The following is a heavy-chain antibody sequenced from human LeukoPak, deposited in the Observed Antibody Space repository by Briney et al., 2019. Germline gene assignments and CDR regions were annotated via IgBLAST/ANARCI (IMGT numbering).Heavy chain of an antibody. Sequence: GGSLRLSCAASGFTFSSYWMHWVRQAPGKWLVWVSHIHTDGGRIAYADSVKGRFTISRDNARNTLYLQMNSLRAEDTAVYYCSRALGAWGQGTLVIVSS. V-gene: IGHV3-74*01. CDR1: GFTFSSYW. J-gene: IGHJ5*02. CDR2: IHTDGGRI. CDR3: SRALGA.